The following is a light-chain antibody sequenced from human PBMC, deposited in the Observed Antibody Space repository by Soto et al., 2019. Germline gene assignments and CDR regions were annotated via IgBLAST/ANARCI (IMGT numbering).Light chain of an antibody. CDR2: AAS. CDR3: QQANSFPPT. Sequence: DIQMTQSPSSVSASVGDRVTITCRASQGISSWLGWYQQNPGKAPKVLIYAASSLQSGVPSRFSGSGSGTDFTLTISSLQPEDSATYYCQQANSFPPTFGGGTKVEIK. V-gene: IGKV1-12*01. J-gene: IGKJ4*01. CDR1: QGISSW.